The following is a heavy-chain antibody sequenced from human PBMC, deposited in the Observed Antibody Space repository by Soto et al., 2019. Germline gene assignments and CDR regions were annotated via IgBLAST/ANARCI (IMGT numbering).Heavy chain of an antibody. V-gene: IGHV4-59*08. J-gene: IGHJ4*02. CDR3: ARKAPSGYDYYFDY. CDR2: IYYSGST. CDR1: GGSISSYY. Sequence: SETLSLTCTVSGGSISSYYWRWIRQPPGKGLEWIGYIYYSGSTNYNPTLKSRVTISVDTSKNQFSLKLSSVTAADTAVYYCARKAPSGYDYYFDYWGQGTLVTVSS. D-gene: IGHD5-12*01.